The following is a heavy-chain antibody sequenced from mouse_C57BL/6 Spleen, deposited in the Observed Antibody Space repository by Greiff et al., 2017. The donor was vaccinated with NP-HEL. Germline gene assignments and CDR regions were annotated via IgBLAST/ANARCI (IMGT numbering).Heavy chain of an antibody. CDR3: VRHGGYDPYYFDY. J-gene: IGHJ2*01. V-gene: IGHV10-1*01. Sequence: EVHLVESGGGLVQPKGSLKLSCAASGFSFNTYAMNWVRQAPGKGLEWVARIRSKSNNYATYYADSVKDRFTISRDDSESMLYLQMNNLKTEDTAMYYCVRHGGYDPYYFDYWGQGTTLTVSS. CDR2: IRSKSNNYAT. CDR1: GFSFNTYA. D-gene: IGHD2-2*01.